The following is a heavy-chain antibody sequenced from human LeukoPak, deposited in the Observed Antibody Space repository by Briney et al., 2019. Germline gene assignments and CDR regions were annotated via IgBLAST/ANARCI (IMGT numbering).Heavy chain of an antibody. V-gene: IGHV4-59*01. J-gene: IGHJ4*02. D-gene: IGHD3-22*01. CDR3: ARATYYYDSSGYYAYYFDY. Sequence: SETLSLTCTVSGGSISSYYWSWIRQPPGKGLEWIGYIYYSGSTNYNPSLKSRVTISVDTSKNQFSLKLSSVTAADTAVYYCARATYYYDSSGYYAYYFDYWGQGTLVTVSS. CDR2: IYYSGST. CDR1: GGSISSYY.